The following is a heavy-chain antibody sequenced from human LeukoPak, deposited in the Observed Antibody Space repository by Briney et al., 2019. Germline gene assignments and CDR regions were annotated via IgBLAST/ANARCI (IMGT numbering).Heavy chain of an antibody. CDR2: IYYSGST. V-gene: IGHV4-59*01. J-gene: IGHJ4*02. D-gene: IGHD6-25*01. CDR1: GGSISSYY. CDR3: ARTPPARPFDY. Sequence: SETLSLTCTVSGGSISSYYWSWIRQPPGKGLEWIGYIYYSGSTNYNPSLKSRVTISVDTSKNQFSLKLSSVTAADTAVYYCARTPPARPFDYWGQGTLVTVSS.